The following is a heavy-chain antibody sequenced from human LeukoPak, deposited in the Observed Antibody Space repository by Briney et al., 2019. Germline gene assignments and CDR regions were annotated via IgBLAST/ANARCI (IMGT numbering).Heavy chain of an antibody. CDR2: MNPNSGNT. J-gene: IGHJ4*02. CDR3: ARELIDFHDHTNKGFFDS. D-gene: IGHD3/OR15-3a*01. V-gene: IGHV1-8*01. Sequence: ASVKVSCKASGYTFTSYDINWVRQAPGQGLEWMGWMNPNSGNTGYAHKFQGRVTMTRDTSISTAYMEVSSLRSDDTAVYYCARELIDFHDHTNKGFFDSWGQGTLVTVSS. CDR1: GYTFTSYD.